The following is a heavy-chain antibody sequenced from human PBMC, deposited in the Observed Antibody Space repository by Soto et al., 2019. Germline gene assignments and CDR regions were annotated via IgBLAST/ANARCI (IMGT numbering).Heavy chain of an antibody. CDR1: GYSIISIYH. D-gene: IGHD3-22*01. CDR2: IYHSGTT. J-gene: IGHJ3*02. Sequence: SETLPLTCAFSGYSIISIYHLAWIRQPPGRGLEWVASIYHSGTTYYNPSLKSRVTISVDTSKNQFSLKLSSVTAADTAVYYCARGNAYFYDSSGYQLGAFDIWGQGTMVTVSS. CDR3: ARGNAYFYDSSGYQLGAFDI. V-gene: IGHV4-38-2*01.